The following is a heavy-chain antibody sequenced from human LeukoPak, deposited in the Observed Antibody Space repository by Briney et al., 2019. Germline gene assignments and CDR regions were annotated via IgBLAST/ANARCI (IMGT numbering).Heavy chain of an antibody. J-gene: IGHJ4*02. Sequence: GESLKSSGQPSGSRFTSHRIGGVRQMPGKDREWMGIVNPDDSDTIYSPSFQGQVTISADESITTAYLQWSSLKASDTAMYYCARLRWPRGGRSSFDYWGQGALVTVSS. V-gene: IGHV5-51*01. CDR2: VNPDDSDT. CDR3: ARLRWPRGGRSSFDY. CDR1: GSRFTSHR. D-gene: IGHD3-10*01.